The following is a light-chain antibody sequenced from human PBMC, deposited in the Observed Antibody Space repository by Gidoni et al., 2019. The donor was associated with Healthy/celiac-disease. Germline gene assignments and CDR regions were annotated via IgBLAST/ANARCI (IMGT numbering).Light chain of an antibody. Sequence: DIQMTQSPSSLSASVGDRVTITRRASQSIRSYLNWYQQKPGKAPKLLIYAASSLQSGVPSRFSGRGSGTDFTLTISSLQPEDFATYYCQQSYSTPWTFXXXTKVEIK. CDR3: QQSYSTPWT. CDR2: AAS. V-gene: IGKV1-39*01. CDR1: QSIRSY. J-gene: IGKJ1*01.